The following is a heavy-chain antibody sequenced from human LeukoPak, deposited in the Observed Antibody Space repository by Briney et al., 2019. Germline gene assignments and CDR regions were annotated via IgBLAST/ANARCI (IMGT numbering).Heavy chain of an antibody. CDR2: INHSGST. CDR1: GGSFSGYY. D-gene: IGHD4-17*01. CDR3: ARDHEGDYLSNWFDP. Sequence: SETLSLTCAVYGGSFSGYYWSWIRQPPGKGLEWIGEINHSGSTNYNPSLKSRVTISVDTSKNQFSLKLSSVTAADTAVYYCARDHEGDYLSNWFDPWGQGTLVTVSS. J-gene: IGHJ5*02. V-gene: IGHV4-34*01.